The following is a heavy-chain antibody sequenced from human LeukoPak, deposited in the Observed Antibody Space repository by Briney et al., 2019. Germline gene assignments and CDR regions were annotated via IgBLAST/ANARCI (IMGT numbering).Heavy chain of an antibody. CDR1: GFTFSSYG. D-gene: IGHD6-19*01. V-gene: IGHV3-33*06. J-gene: IGHJ4*02. CDR2: IWHDGSAK. CDR3: AKDNRGGWSGYFDY. Sequence: GRSLVLSCAASGFTFSSYGMHGGRQAPGKGLEWVAVIWHDGSAKFYGDSVRGRFIISRNDSKNTLYLQMNSLRAEDTALYYCAKDNRGGWSGYFDYWGRGTLVTVSS.